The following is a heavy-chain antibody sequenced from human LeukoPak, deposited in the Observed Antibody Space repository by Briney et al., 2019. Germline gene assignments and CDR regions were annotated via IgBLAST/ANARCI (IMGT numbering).Heavy chain of an antibody. J-gene: IGHJ4*02. CDR1: GFTFTRNA. CDR3: AKAHCSSTSCSRADN. D-gene: IGHD2-2*01. Sequence: GGSLRLSCAASGFTFTRNAMAGVRQAPGKGLEWVSAIDVSGGTTFYADSVKGRVTISRVQSTNTVYLQMNSLRDHDRAVYYCAKAHCSSTSCSRADNWGQGTLVTVSS. CDR2: IDVSGGTT. V-gene: IGHV3-23*01.